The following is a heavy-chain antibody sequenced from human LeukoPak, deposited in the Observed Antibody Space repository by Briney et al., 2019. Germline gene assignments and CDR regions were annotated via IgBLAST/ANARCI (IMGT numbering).Heavy chain of an antibody. CDR1: GFTFSSYA. CDR2: ISYDGNNK. J-gene: IGHJ4*02. Sequence: GGSLRLSCAASGFTFSSYAMHWVRQAPGKGLEWVAIISYDGNNKYYADSVKGRFTVSRDNSKNTLYLQMNSLRAEDTAVYYCARDGSRVYCSSTSCYEYYFDYWGQGTLVAVSS. CDR3: ARDGSRVYCSSTSCYEYYFDY. V-gene: IGHV3-30-3*01. D-gene: IGHD2-2*01.